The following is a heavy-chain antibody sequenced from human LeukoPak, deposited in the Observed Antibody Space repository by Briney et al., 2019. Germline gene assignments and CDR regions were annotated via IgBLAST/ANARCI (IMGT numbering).Heavy chain of an antibody. V-gene: IGHV3-30*04. J-gene: IGHJ4*02. CDR3: ARDSSIAAAGTLDY. CDR2: ISYDGSSK. D-gene: IGHD6-13*01. CDR1: GFTFSSYA. Sequence: PGGSLRLSCAASGFTFSSYAMHWVRQAPGKGLEWVAVISYDGSSKYYADSVKGRFTISRDNSKNTLYLQMNSLRAEDTAVYYCARDSSIAAAGTLDYWGQGTLVTVSS.